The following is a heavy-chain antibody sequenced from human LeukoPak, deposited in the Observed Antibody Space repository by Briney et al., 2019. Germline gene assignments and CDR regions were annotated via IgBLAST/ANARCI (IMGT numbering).Heavy chain of an antibody. J-gene: IGHJ4*02. CDR2: IHTSGST. Sequence: SETLSLTCTVSGGSISSYYWSWIRQPAGKGLEWIGRIHTSGSTNYNPSLKSRVTMSVDTSKNQLSLKLSSVTAADTAVYYCARDRYYYDSSGYFQLDYWGQGTLVTVSS. CDR1: GGSISSYY. CDR3: ARDRYYYDSSGYFQLDY. D-gene: IGHD3-22*01. V-gene: IGHV4-4*07.